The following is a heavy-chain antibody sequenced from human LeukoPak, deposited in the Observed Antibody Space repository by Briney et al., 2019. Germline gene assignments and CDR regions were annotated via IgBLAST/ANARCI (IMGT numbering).Heavy chain of an antibody. CDR2: ISGSGGST. CDR1: GLTFSRYA. V-gene: IGHV3-23*01. CDR3: AKDRPKLPPRFVP. J-gene: IGHJ5*02. Sequence: GGSLRLSCAASGLTFSRYAMSWARQATGKGLVWVSAISGSGGSTYYADSVKGRFTISRDNSKNTLYLQMNSLRAEDTAVYYCAKDRPKLPPRFVPWGQGTLVTVSS.